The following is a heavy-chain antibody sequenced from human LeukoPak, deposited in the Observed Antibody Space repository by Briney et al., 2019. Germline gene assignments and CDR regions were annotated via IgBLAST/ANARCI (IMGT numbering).Heavy chain of an antibody. Sequence: GGSLRLSCAASGFTFSSYWMHWVRQAPGKGLVWVSRINTDGSSTNYADSVKGRFTISRDNSKNTLYLQMNSLTAEDTAVYYCARDGTVTAGPFDPWGGGTLVTVSS. D-gene: IGHD4-17*01. J-gene: IGHJ5*02. CDR2: INTDGSST. CDR3: ARDGTVTAGPFDP. CDR1: GFTFSSYW. V-gene: IGHV3-74*01.